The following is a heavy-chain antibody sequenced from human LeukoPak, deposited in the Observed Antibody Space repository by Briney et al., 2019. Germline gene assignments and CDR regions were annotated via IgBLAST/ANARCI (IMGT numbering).Heavy chain of an antibody. V-gene: IGHV4-4*09. CDR1: GGSISSYY. Sequence: SETLSLTCTVSGGSISSYYWSWIRQPPGKGLEWIGYIYTSGSTNYNPSLKSRVTISVDTSKNQFSLKLTSVTAADTAVYYCARPYDSGWYGAFDIWAQGTMVTVSS. J-gene: IGHJ3*02. D-gene: IGHD6-19*01. CDR2: IYTSGST. CDR3: ARPYDSGWYGAFDI.